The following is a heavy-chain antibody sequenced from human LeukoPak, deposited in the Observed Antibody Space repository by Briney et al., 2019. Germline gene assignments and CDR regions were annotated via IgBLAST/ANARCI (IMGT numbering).Heavy chain of an antibody. D-gene: IGHD1-7*01. J-gene: IGHJ6*03. CDR1: GFTFSSHW. CDR3: ARRSGGEPGNWNYYYYYYYMDV. CDR2: INWNGGST. Sequence: RSGGSLRLSCAASGFTFSSHWMHWVRQAPGKGLEWVSGINWNGGSTGYADSVKGRFTISRDNAKNSLYLQMNSLRAEDTALYYCARRSGGEPGNWNYYYYYYYMDVWGKGTTVTVSS. V-gene: IGHV3-20*04.